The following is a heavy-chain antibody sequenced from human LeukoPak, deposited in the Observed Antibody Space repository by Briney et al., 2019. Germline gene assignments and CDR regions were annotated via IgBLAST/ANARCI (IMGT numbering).Heavy chain of an antibody. Sequence: SETLSLTCTVSGGSISSYYWSWIRQPPGKGLEWIGYIYYIGSINYNPSLKSRVTISVDTSKNQLSLKLSSVTAADTAVYYCARYHRGSYYFDYWGQGTLVTVSS. CDR2: IYYIGSI. CDR3: ARYHRGSYYFDY. V-gene: IGHV4-59*01. D-gene: IGHD1-26*01. CDR1: GGSISSYY. J-gene: IGHJ4*02.